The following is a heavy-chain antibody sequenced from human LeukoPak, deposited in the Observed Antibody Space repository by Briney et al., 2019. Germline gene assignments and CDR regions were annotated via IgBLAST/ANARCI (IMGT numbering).Heavy chain of an antibody. J-gene: IGHJ4*02. Sequence: TLSLTCTVSGYSISSGYYWGWIRQPPGKALEWLARIDWDDDKYYSTSLKTRLTISKDTSKNQVVLTMTNMDPVDTATYYCARAREYSSSWYPYYFDYWGQGTLVTVSS. D-gene: IGHD6-13*01. CDR1: GYSISSGYYW. CDR2: IDWDDDK. V-gene: IGHV2-70*11. CDR3: ARAREYSSSWYPYYFDY.